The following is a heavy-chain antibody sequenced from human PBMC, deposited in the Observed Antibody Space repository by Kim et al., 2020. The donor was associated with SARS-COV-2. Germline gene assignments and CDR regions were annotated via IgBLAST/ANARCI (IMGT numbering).Heavy chain of an antibody. CDR3: AKCRAGGVCYSFDY. D-gene: IGHD2-8*02. Sequence: ADAMKRRFTISRDNAKNSLYLQMNSLRAEDTALYYCAKCRAGGVCYSFDYWGQGTLVTVSS. V-gene: IGHV3-9*01. J-gene: IGHJ4*02.